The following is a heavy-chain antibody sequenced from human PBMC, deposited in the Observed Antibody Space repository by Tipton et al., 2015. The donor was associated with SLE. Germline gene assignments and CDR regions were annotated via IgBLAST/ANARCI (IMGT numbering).Heavy chain of an antibody. V-gene: IGHV4-34*01. Sequence: TLSLTCAVYDGSFSGYYWSWIRQPPGKGLEWIGEINHRGSTNYNPSLKSRVTISRDTSKNQFSLRLSSVTAADTAVYYCARDGYCSTTRCQGAMDVWGQGTTVTVSS. CDR2: INHRGST. J-gene: IGHJ6*02. CDR1: DGSFSGYY. D-gene: IGHD2-2*03. CDR3: ARDGYCSTTRCQGAMDV.